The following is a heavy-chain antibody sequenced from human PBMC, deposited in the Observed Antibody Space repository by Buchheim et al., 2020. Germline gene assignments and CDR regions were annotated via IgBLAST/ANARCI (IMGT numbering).Heavy chain of an antibody. V-gene: IGHV3-74*01. CDR1: GFTFSRFW. Sequence: EVQLVESGGGLVQPGGSLRLSCAASGFTFSRFWMHWVRQVPGEGLVWVSSLNSDETDTNYADSVKGRFTISRDNAKNTLYLQMNSLTGDDSAVYYCARGDGWEAARSPNFAYWGQGTL. CDR2: LNSDETDT. CDR3: ARGDGWEAARSPNFAY. J-gene: IGHJ4*02. D-gene: IGHD6-6*01.